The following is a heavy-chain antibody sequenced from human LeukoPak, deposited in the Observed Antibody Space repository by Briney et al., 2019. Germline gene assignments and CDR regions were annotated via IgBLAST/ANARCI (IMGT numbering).Heavy chain of an antibody. J-gene: IGHJ5*02. D-gene: IGHD6-13*01. CDR3: ASEDSSSWFNNWFDP. CDR1: GFTFSSYS. V-gene: IGHV3-21*01. Sequence: GGSLRLSCAASGFTFSSYSMNWVRQAPGKGLEWVSSISSSSSYIYYADSVKGRFTISRDNAKNSLYLQMNSLRAEDTAVYYCASEDSSSWFNNWFDPWGQGTLVTVSS. CDR2: ISSSSSYI.